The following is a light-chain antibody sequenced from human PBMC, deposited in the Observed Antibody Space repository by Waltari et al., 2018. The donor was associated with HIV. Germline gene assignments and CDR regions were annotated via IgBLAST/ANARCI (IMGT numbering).Light chain of an antibody. V-gene: IGKV4-1*01. Sequence: DIVMTPSPDSLTVSLGERATINCKSSNSLLYASNNKNFLAWYQQKPGQSPKLLINWASTRESGVPDRFSGSGSETGFTLTISSLQAEDVAIYYCHQYYSIPRTFGQGTKLEI. CDR3: HQYYSIPRT. CDR2: WAS. CDR1: NSLLYASNNKNF. J-gene: IGKJ1*01.